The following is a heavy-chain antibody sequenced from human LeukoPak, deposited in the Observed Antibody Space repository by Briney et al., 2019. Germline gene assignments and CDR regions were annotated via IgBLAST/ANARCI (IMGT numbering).Heavy chain of an antibody. V-gene: IGHV3-21*01. Sequence: GGSLRLSCAASGFTFSSYWMSWVRQAPGKGLEWVSSISSSSSYIYYADSVKGRFTISRDNAKNSLYLQMNSLRAEDTAVYYCARLYDILTENYYYGMDVWGQGTTVTVSS. J-gene: IGHJ6*02. CDR2: ISSSSSYI. D-gene: IGHD3-9*01. CDR3: ARLYDILTENYYYGMDV. CDR1: GFTFSSYW.